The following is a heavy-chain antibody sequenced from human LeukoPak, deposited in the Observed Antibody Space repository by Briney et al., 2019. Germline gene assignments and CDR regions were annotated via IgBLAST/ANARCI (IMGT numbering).Heavy chain of an antibody. D-gene: IGHD2-2*02. CDR3: ARGLYCSSTSCYRVYFDY. CDR1: GFTFDDYA. Sequence: GGSLRLSCAASGFTFDDYAMHWVRQAPGKGLEWVSGISWNSGSIGYADSVKGRFTISRDNAKNSLYLQMNSLRAEDTAVYYCARGLYCSSTSCYRVYFDYWGQGTLVTVSS. J-gene: IGHJ4*02. V-gene: IGHV3-9*01. CDR2: ISWNSGSI.